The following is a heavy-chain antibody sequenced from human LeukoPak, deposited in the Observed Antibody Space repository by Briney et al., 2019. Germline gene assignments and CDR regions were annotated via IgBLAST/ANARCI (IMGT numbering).Heavy chain of an antibody. D-gene: IGHD5-18*01. CDR1: GFTLSSYG. CDR3: ARCGYSYGPSWEFDY. J-gene: IGHJ4*01. V-gene: IGHV3-30*03. CDR2: ISYDGSNK. Sequence: GGSLRLSCAASGFTLSSYGMHWVSQAPGKGLEWVAVISYDGSNKYYADSVKGRFTISRDNAKNSLYLQMNSLRAEDTAVYYCARCGYSYGPSWEFDYWGHGPLVTVSS.